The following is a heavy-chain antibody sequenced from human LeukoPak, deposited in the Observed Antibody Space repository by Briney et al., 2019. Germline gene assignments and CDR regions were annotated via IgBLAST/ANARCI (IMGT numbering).Heavy chain of an antibody. CDR2: IYYSGST. CDR3: ARDQHTGGYSYGQRGENWFDP. Sequence: PSQTLSLTCTVSGGSISSGGYYWSWIRQHPGKGLEWIGYIYYSGSTYYNPSLKSRVTISVDTSKNQFSLKLSSVTAADTAVYYCARDQHTGGYSYGQRGENWFDPWGQGTLVTVSS. CDR1: GGSISSGGYY. J-gene: IGHJ5*02. D-gene: IGHD5-18*01. V-gene: IGHV4-31*03.